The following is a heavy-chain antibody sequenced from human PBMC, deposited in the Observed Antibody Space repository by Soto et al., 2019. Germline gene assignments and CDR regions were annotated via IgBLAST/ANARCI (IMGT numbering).Heavy chain of an antibody. D-gene: IGHD3-22*01. J-gene: IGHJ6*02. V-gene: IGHV3-30-3*01. CDR1: GFTFSSYA. CDR2: ISYDGSNK. CDR3: ARPLDSGDSSGYYYFVGQLAYYYGMDV. Sequence: QVQLVESGGGVVQPGRSLRLSCAASGFTFSSYAMHWVRQAPGKGLEWVAVISYDGSNKYYADSVKGRFTISRDNSKKTLYLQMNSLRAEDTAVYYCARPLDSGDSSGYYYFVGQLAYYYGMDVWGQGTTVTVSS.